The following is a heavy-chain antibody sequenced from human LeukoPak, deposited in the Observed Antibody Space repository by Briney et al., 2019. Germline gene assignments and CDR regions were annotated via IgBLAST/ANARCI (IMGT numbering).Heavy chain of an antibody. D-gene: IGHD3-3*01. J-gene: IGHJ6*02. CDR3: ARDFRFLEWLETYYYGMDV. CDR1: GFTFSSYA. CDR2: ISYDGSNK. V-gene: IGHV3-30*04. Sequence: GGSLRLSCAASGFTFSSYAMHWVRQAPGKGLEWVAVISYDGSNKYYADSVKGRLTISRDNSKNTLYLQMNSLRAEDTAVYYCARDFRFLEWLETYYYGMDVWGQGTTVTVSS.